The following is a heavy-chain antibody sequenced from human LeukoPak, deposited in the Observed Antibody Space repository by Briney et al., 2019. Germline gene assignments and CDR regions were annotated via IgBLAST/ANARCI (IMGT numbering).Heavy chain of an antibody. CDR1: GGSISSYY. D-gene: IGHD6-19*01. CDR2: IYYSGST. Sequence: PSETLSLTCTVSGGSISSYYWSWIRQPPGKGLEWIGYIYYSGSTNYNPSLKSRVTISVDTSKNQFSLKLSSVTAADTAVYYCAGQGRGKKVHSSGGAFDIWGQGTMVTVSS. J-gene: IGHJ3*02. V-gene: IGHV4-59*08. CDR3: AGQGRGKKVHSSGGAFDI.